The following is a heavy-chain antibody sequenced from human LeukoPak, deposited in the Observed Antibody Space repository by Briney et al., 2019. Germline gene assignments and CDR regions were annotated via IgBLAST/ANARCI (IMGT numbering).Heavy chain of an antibody. V-gene: IGHV3-33*01. CDR2: IWYDGSNK. CDR3: ARGGEYDILTGYYTLYYYYGMDV. J-gene: IGHJ6*04. D-gene: IGHD3-9*01. CDR1: GFTFSSYG. Sequence: GGSLRLSCAASGFTFSSYGMHWVRQAPGKGLEWVAVIWYDGSNKYYADSVKGRFTISRDNSKNTLYLQMNSLRAEDTAVYYCARGGEYDILTGYYTLYYYYGMDVWGKGTTVTVSS.